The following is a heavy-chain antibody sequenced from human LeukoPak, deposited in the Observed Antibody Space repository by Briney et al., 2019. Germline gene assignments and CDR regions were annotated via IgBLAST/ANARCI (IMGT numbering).Heavy chain of an antibody. Sequence: PSETLSLTCTVSGGSISSYYWSWIRQPAGKGLEWIGRIHSSGSTNYSPSLKSRVAMSLDTSKNQFSLELSSVTAADTAVYYCARGLSTSWLRFDPWGQGTLVTVSS. V-gene: IGHV4-4*07. D-gene: IGHD6-13*01. CDR3: ARGLSTSWLRFDP. J-gene: IGHJ5*02. CDR1: GGSISSYY. CDR2: IHSSGST.